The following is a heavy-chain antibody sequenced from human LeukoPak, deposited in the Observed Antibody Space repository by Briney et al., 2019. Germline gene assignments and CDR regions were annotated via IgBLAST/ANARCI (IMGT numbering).Heavy chain of an antibody. Sequence: PSETLTLTCTVSSGSISGFYWSWIRQPAGKGLEWIGRIYTSGTTNDNPSLKSRVTLSADTSKNQFSLRLSSVTAADTAVYYSTRGSSDWYFVDHWGQGTLVTVSS. V-gene: IGHV4-4*07. CDR2: IYTSGTT. D-gene: IGHD6-19*01. CDR1: SGSISGFY. CDR3: TRGSSDWYFVDH. J-gene: IGHJ4*02.